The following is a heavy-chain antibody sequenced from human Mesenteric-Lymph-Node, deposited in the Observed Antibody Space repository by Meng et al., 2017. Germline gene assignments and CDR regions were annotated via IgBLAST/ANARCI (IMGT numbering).Heavy chain of an antibody. CDR1: GYTFTTYA. CDR2: SNAGNGNT. J-gene: IGHJ5*02. CDR3: ARCIAVAGNWFDP. D-gene: IGHD6-19*01. Sequence: QVQLVQSGAEGKKPGGSVKVSRKASGYTFTTYARHWGRQAPGQRLVRMGWSNAGNGNTRYSQKFQGRVSITSDTSAGTAYMELSSLGSEDTAVYYCARCIAVAGNWFDPWGQGTLVTVSS. V-gene: IGHV1-3*01.